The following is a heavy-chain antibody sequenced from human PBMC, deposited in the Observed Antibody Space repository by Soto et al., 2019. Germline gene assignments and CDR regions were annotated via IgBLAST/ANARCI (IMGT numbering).Heavy chain of an antibody. D-gene: IGHD1-1*01. CDR2: ISPYNGTT. CDR3: ARDGERDTGLNFYYYLHGMDA. CDR1: GYTFTTYG. V-gene: IGHV1-18*04. J-gene: IGHJ6*02. Sequence: ASVKVSCKASGYTFTTYGISWARQAPGQGLEWMGWISPYNGTTKYAEKFQGEMTMTTDTATSTAYMDLRSLRSDDTAVYYCARDGERDTGLNFYYYLHGMDAWGQGTRVTV.